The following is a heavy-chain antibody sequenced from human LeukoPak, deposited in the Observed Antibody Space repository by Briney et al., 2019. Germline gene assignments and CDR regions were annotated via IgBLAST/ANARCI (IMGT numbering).Heavy chain of an antibody. CDR2: INTNTGNP. CDR3: AREKLTTRPNWFAP. CDR1: GYTFTSYA. D-gene: IGHD4/OR15-4a*01. J-gene: IGHJ5*02. Sequence: ASVKVSCKASGYTFTSYAMNWVRQAPGQGLEWMGWINTNTGNPTYAQGFTGRFVFSLDTSVSTAYLQISSLKAEDTAVYYCAREKLTTRPNWFAPWGQGPLVTVSS. V-gene: IGHV7-4-1*02.